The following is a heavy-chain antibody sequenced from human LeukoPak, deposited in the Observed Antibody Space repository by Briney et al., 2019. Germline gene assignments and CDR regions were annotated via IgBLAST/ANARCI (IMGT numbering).Heavy chain of an antibody. CDR1: GGTFSSYA. J-gene: IGHJ4*02. D-gene: IGHD3-22*01. CDR3: ARDFHDSSGYYDY. CDR2: IIPIFGTA. V-gene: IGHV1-69*05. Sequence: SVKVSCKASGGTFSSYAISWVRQAPGQGLEWMGGIIPIFGTANYARKFQGRVTITTDESTSTAYMELSSLRSEDTAVYYCARDFHDSSGYYDYWGQGTLVTVSS.